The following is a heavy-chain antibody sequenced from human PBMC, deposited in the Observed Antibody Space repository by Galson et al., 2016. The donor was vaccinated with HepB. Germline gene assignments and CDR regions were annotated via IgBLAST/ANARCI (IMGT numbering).Heavy chain of an antibody. V-gene: IGHV4-34*01. Sequence: ETLSLTCAVYGGSFTSYHWNWIRQPPGKGLEWIAQINHSGRTNYNPSLKSRVTISLDTSKNQFSLKLTFVTASDTAVYYCTRGRDIAATFSKYYYMDVWGKGNTVTVSS. J-gene: IGHJ6*03. D-gene: IGHD5-12*01. CDR2: INHSGRT. CDR1: GGSFTSYH. CDR3: TRGRDIAATFSKYYYMDV.